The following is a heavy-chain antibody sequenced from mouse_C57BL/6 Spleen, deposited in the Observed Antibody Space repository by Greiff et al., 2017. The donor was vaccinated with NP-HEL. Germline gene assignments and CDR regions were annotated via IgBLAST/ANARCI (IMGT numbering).Heavy chain of an antibody. D-gene: IGHD1-1*02. V-gene: IGHV1-61*01. Sequence: QVQLQQPGAELVRPGSSVKLSCKASGYTFTRYWLAWVKQRPGPGLEWIGNIYPSDSETHYNPEFKDTATLTVDKASSTAYMQLSSLTSEDSAVYYCARSDGSGEWGQGTLVTGSA. CDR2: IYPSDSET. J-gene: IGHJ3*02. CDR3: ARSDGSGE. CDR1: GYTFTRYW.